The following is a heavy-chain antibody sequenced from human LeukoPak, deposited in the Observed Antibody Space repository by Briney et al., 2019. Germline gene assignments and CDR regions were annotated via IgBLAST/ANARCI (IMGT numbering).Heavy chain of an antibody. D-gene: IGHD6-19*01. V-gene: IGHV3-23*01. CDR2: ISGSGGST. CDR1: GFTFSSYA. Sequence: GGSLRLSCAASGFTFSSYAMSWVRQAPGKGLEWVSAISGSGGSTYYADSVKGRFTISRDNSKNTLYLQMNSLRAEATAVYYCAKEVVAGRYYYYYYGMDVWGQGTTVTVSS. J-gene: IGHJ6*02. CDR3: AKEVVAGRYYYYYYGMDV.